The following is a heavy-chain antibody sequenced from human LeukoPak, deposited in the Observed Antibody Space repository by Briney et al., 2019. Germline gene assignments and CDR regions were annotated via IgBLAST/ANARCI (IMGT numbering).Heavy chain of an antibody. V-gene: IGHV4-59*12. Sequence: SETLSLTCTVSGGSISNYYWSWIRQPPGDGLEWIAYIYYSGSTNYNASLKSRVAISVDTSKNQFSLKLSSLTAADTAVYYCARDAGHQLSRRNYYAMDVWGQGTTVTVSS. J-gene: IGHJ6*02. CDR2: IYYSGST. CDR3: ARDAGHQLSRRNYYAMDV. D-gene: IGHD2-2*01. CDR1: GGSISNYY.